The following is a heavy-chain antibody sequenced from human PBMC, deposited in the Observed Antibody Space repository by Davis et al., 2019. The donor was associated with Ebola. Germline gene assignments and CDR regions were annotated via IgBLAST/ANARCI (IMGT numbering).Heavy chain of an antibody. V-gene: IGHV1-2*06. Sequence: ASVKVSCKASGYTFTGYYMHWVRQAPGQGLEWMGRINSNSGGTNYAQKFQGRVTMTRDTSISTAYMELSRLRSDDTAVYYCARGGYGVIPWFDPWGQGTLVTVSS. D-gene: IGHD5-12*01. CDR2: INSNSGGT. CDR3: ARGGYGVIPWFDP. J-gene: IGHJ5*02. CDR1: GYTFTGYY.